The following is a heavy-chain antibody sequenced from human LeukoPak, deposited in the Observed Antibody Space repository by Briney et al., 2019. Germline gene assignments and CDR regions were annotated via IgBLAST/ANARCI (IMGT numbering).Heavy chain of an antibody. V-gene: IGHV1-8*03. D-gene: IGHD3-16*01. Sequence: ASVKVSCKTSGYTFTSFDINWVRQATGQGLEWLGWMNPYTHKTGYAQKFQGRVTFTGATSIRTAYMEVSNLTSEDTAVYYCAREESGGLFDYWGQGTLLTVSS. CDR1: GYTFTSFD. CDR3: AREESGGLFDY. CDR2: MNPYTHKT. J-gene: IGHJ4*02.